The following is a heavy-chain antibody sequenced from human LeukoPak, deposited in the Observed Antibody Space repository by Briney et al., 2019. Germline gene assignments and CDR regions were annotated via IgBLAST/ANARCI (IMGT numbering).Heavy chain of an antibody. CDR1: GGSISTYY. V-gene: IGHV4-59*01. CDR2: IYHSGST. D-gene: IGHD5-12*01. J-gene: IGHJ4*02. CDR3: ARGGGYASPIGY. Sequence: KPSETLSLTCTLSGGSISTYYWSWIRQPPGKGLEWIGYIYHSGSTKYNPSLKSRVTISVDTSKNQFSLKLSSVTAADTAVYYCARGGGYASPIGYWGQGALVTVSS.